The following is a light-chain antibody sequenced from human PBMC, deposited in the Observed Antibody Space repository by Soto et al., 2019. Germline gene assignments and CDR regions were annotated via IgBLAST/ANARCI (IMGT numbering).Light chain of an antibody. CDR1: QSVGGN. J-gene: IGKJ4*01. CDR2: DAS. Sequence: TVMTQSPAALSVSPGDRASLSCRASQSVGGNLAWYQLRPGQSPRLLIYDASTRATGIPDRYTGSGSGTEFTLTIASLQSDHIAIYYCQQYDDWPPLIFGGGTKV. CDR3: QQYDDWPPLI. V-gene: IGKV3-15*01.